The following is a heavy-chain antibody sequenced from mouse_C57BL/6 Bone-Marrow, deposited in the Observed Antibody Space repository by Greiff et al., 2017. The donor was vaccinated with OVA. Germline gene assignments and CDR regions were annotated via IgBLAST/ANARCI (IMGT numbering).Heavy chain of an antibody. CDR2: IHPNSGST. Sequence: VKLQQPGAELVKPGASVKLSCKASGYTFTSYWMHWVKQRPGQGLEWIGMIHPNSGSTNYNEKFKSKATLTVDKSSSTAYMQLSSLTSEDSAVYYCARSGWLSPFAYWGQGTLVTVSA. J-gene: IGHJ3*01. D-gene: IGHD2-3*01. V-gene: IGHV1-64*01. CDR1: GYTFTSYW. CDR3: ARSGWLSPFAY.